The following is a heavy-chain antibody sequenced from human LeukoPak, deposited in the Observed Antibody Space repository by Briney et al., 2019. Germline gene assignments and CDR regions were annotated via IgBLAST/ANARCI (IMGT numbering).Heavy chain of an antibody. CDR2: ISSSSSTI. D-gene: IGHD3-22*01. J-gene: IGHJ4*02. CDR3: ARVRGITMIVVGNYFDY. Sequence: GGSLRLSCAASGFTFSSHSMNWVRQAPGKGLEWVSYISSSSSTIYYADSVKGRFTISRDNAKNSLHLQMNSLRAEDTAVYYCARVRGITMIVVGNYFDYWGQGTLVTVSS. CDR1: GFTFSSHS. V-gene: IGHV3-48*01.